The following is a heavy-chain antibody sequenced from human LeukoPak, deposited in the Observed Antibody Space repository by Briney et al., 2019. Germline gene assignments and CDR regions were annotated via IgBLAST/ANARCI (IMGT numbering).Heavy chain of an antibody. CDR2: INPNSGGT. J-gene: IGHJ4*02. Sequence: ASVKVSCKASGYTFTGSYMHWVRQAPGQGLEWMGWINPNSGGTSYAQNFQGRATMTRDTSISTAYMELSRLRSDDTAVYYCERQWRHDSNGLPDYWGQGTLVIVSS. CDR1: GYTFTGSY. D-gene: IGHD3-22*01. V-gene: IGHV1-2*02. CDR3: ERQWRHDSNGLPDY.